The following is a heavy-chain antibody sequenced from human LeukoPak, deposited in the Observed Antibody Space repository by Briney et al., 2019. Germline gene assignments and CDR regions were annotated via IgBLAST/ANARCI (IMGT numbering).Heavy chain of an antibody. CDR2: INPSGGST. CDR3: ARVFSSGYFDY. CDR1: GYTFTSYG. J-gene: IGHJ4*02. Sequence: GASVKVSCKASGYTFTSYGISWVRQAPGQGREWMGIINPSGGSTSYAQKFQGRVTMTRDTSTSTVYMELSSLRSEDTAVYYCARVFSSGYFDYWGQGTLITVSS. V-gene: IGHV1-46*01. D-gene: IGHD3-22*01.